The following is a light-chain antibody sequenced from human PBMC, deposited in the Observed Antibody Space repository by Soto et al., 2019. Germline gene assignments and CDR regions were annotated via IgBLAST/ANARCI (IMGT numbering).Light chain of an antibody. Sequence: DIQMTQSPSTLSASVGDRVTITCRASQSISNWLAWYQQKPGKAPKLLIYKASTLESGVPFRFSGRGSGTEFTLTISSLQPDDFATYYCQQYNSYSWTFGQGTKVEIK. CDR3: QQYNSYSWT. J-gene: IGKJ1*01. V-gene: IGKV1-5*03. CDR2: KAS. CDR1: QSISNW.